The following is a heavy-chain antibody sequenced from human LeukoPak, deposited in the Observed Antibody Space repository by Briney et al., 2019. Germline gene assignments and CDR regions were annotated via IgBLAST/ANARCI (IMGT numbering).Heavy chain of an antibody. Sequence: GGSLTLSCAASGFTFSSYGMHWVRQAPGKGLEWVAVISYDGSNKYYADSVKGRFTISRDNSKNTLYLQMNSLRAEDTAVYYCAKDDALLGGDYDMCDYWGQGTLVTVSS. D-gene: IGHD4-17*01. J-gene: IGHJ4*02. CDR1: GFTFSSYG. V-gene: IGHV3-30*18. CDR3: AKDDALLGGDYDMCDY. CDR2: ISYDGSNK.